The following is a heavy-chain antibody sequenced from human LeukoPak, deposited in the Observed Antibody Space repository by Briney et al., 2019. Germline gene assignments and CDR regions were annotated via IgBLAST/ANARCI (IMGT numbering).Heavy chain of an antibody. J-gene: IGHJ5*01. V-gene: IGHV3-23*01. CDR2: ISGSGSST. Sequence: GGSLRLSCAASGFTFTNCAMTWVRQAPGKGLDWVSSISGSGSSTYYADSAKGRFTISRDNSKNTVYLQMNSLSVEDTAVYYCAKDQSRVGASDPFDSWGQGTLVTVSS. CDR1: GFTFTNCA. D-gene: IGHD1-26*01. CDR3: AKDQSRVGASDPFDS.